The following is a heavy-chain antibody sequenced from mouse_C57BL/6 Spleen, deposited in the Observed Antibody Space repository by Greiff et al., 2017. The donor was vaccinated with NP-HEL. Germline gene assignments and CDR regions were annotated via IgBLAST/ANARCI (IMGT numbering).Heavy chain of an antibody. V-gene: IGHV1-69*01. D-gene: IGHD2-1*01. CDR1: GYTFTSYW. J-gene: IGHJ2*01. CDR3: VYGNSLDY. CDR2: IDPSDSYT. Sequence: QVQLQQSGAELVMPGASVKLSCKASGYTFTSYWMHWVKQRPGQGLEWIGEIDPSDSYTNYNQKFKGKSTLTVDKSSSTADMQLSSLTSEDSAVYYCVYGNSLDYWGQGTTLTVSS.